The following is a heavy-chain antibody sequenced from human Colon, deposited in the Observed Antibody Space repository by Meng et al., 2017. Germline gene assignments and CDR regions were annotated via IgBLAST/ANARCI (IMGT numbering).Heavy chain of an antibody. Sequence: QVLLVQSGAEVKKPWASVKVSCKASGYTLTAHDIHWMRQAPGQGLEWMGWTSPYNGVSKSAQKFQGRVSMTWDASTSAAYLELSSLRSDDTAVYYCARDLTDYFDAYDYYPNCFDTWGQGTLVTVSS. V-gene: IGHV1-2*02. CDR1: GYTLTAHD. D-gene: IGHD3-16*01. J-gene: IGHJ5*02. CDR3: ARDLTDYFDAYDYYPNCFDT. CDR2: TSPYNGVS.